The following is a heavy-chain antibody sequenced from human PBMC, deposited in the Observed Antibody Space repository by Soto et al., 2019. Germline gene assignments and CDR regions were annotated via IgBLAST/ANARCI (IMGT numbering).Heavy chain of an antibody. D-gene: IGHD3-16*01. CDR3: GSGGGGGYYYMDV. CDR2: IYYSGST. CDR1: GGSISSGGYY. V-gene: IGHV4-31*03. Sequence: SETLSLTCTVSGGSISSGGYYWSWIRQHPGKGLEWIGYIYYSGSTYYNPSLKSRVTISVDTSKNQFSLKLSSVTAADTAVYYCGSGGGGGYYYMDVWGKGTTVTVSS. J-gene: IGHJ6*03.